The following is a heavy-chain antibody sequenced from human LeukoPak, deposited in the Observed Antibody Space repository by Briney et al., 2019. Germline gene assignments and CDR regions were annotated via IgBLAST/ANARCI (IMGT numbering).Heavy chain of an antibody. D-gene: IGHD2-15*01. CDR1: GFTFSGSA. J-gene: IGHJ5*02. Sequence: GGSLKLSCVASGFTFSGSAVHWVRQSSGKGLEWVGHIDKKDNLYATAYAESVKGRFTISRDDSKDTAFLHMDSLKTEDTALYYCTRDRGTYNWFDPWGQETLVTVSS. V-gene: IGHV3-73*01. CDR3: TRDRGTYNWFDP. CDR2: IDKKDNLYAT.